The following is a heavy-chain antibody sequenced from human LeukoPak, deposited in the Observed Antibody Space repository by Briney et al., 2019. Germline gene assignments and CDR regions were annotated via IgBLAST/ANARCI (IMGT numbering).Heavy chain of an antibody. D-gene: IGHD5/OR15-5a*01. Sequence: GGSLRLSCAASGFTFSTFAMIWVRQPPGKGLEWGSSIFPSGGEIHYAVSVRGRFTISRDNSKSTLSLQMNSLRAEDTAVYYCARDLYDGAEHAFDIWGQGTMVTVSS. CDR3: ARDLYDGAEHAFDI. J-gene: IGHJ3*02. CDR1: GFTFSTFA. CDR2: IFPSGGEI. V-gene: IGHV3-23*01.